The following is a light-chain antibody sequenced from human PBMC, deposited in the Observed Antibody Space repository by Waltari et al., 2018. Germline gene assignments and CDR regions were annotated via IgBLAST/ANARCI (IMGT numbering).Light chain of an antibody. Sequence: DIQMSPSPSTLSASIGDSVTITCRASQNIKTWVAWDQQKPGKAPKFLVYKASTLDSGVPSRFSGSGSGTEFTLTISSLQPDDFATYYCQQYDTYPLTFGGGTKVEIK. CDR1: QNIKTW. J-gene: IGKJ4*01. V-gene: IGKV1-5*03. CDR2: KAS. CDR3: QQYDTYPLT.